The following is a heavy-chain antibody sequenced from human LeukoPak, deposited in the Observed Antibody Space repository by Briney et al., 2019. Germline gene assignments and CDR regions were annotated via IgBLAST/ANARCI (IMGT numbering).Heavy chain of an antibody. CDR1: GGSISSSSYY. D-gene: IGHD3-22*01. Sequence: PSETLSLTCTVSGGSISSSSYYWGWIRQPPGKGLEWIGSIYYSGSTYYNPSLKSRVTISVDTSKNQFSLKLSSVTAADTAVYYCARHVTIHDSSGRHFDYWGQGTLVTVSS. CDR3: ARHVTIHDSSGRHFDY. V-gene: IGHV4-39*01. J-gene: IGHJ4*02. CDR2: IYYSGST.